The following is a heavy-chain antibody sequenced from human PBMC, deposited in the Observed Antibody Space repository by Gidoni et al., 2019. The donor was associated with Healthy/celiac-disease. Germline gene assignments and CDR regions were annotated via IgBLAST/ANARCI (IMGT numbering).Heavy chain of an antibody. CDR3: AKDSSSWYTRIYYYGMDV. V-gene: IGHV3-30*18. CDR1: GFTFSSYG. Sequence: QVQLVESGGGVVQPGRSLRLSCAASGFTFSSYGMHWVRQAPGKGLEWVAVISYDGSNKYYADSVKGRFTISRDNSKNTLYLQMNSLRAEDTAVYYCAKDSSSWYTRIYYYGMDVWGQGTTVTVSS. J-gene: IGHJ6*02. D-gene: IGHD6-13*01. CDR2: ISYDGSNK.